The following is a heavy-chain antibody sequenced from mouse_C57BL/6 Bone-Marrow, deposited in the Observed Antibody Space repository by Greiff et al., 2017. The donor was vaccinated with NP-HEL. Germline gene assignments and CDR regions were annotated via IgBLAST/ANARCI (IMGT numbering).Heavy chain of an antibody. D-gene: IGHD1-1*01. CDR1: GFTFSGYY. Sequence: DVMLVESGGGLVQPGGSLKLSCAASGFTFSGYYMYWVRQTPEKRLEWVAYISTGGGSTYYPDTVKGRFTISRDNATNTLYLQMSRLKSEDTAIYYWEGHAVHYCGSSYDAMDDWGKGTTVTVSS. CDR3: EGHAVHYCGSSYDAMDD. V-gene: IGHV5-12*01. J-gene: IGHJ4*01. CDR2: ISTGGGST.